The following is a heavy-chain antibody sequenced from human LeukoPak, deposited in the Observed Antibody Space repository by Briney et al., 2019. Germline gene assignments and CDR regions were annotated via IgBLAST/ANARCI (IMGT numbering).Heavy chain of an antibody. CDR2: IYSGGST. D-gene: IGHD6-6*01. J-gene: IGHJ6*02. V-gene: IGHV3-66*01. CDR1: GFSFSNAW. Sequence: GGSLRLSCAASGFSFSNAWMSWVRQAPGKGLEWVSVIYSGGSTYNADSVKGRFTISRDNSKNTLYLQMNSLRADDTAVYYCATIDDCNYGSSFYYYGVDVWGQGTTVTVSS. CDR3: ATIDDCNYGSSFYYYGVDV.